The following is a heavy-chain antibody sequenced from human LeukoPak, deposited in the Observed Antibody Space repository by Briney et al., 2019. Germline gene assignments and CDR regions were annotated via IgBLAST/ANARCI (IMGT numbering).Heavy chain of an antibody. V-gene: IGHV1-18*01. CDR2: ISAY. D-gene: IGHD3-22*01. J-gene: IGHJ4*02. Sequence: GASVKVSCKASGYTFTSYGISWVRQAPVQGLEWMGWISAYAQKFQGRVTMTTDTSTSTAYMELRSLRSDDTAVYYCARRFNYYDSSGYYEGFYFDYWGQGTLVTVSS. CDR3: ARRFNYYDSSGYYEGFYFDY. CDR1: GYTFTSYG.